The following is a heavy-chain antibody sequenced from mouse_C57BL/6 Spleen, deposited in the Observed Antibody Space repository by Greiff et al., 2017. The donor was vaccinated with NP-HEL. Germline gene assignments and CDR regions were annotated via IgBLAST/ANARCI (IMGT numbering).Heavy chain of an antibody. CDR3: ASSYGYDPLAY. CDR2: IRNKANGYTT. CDR1: GFTFTDYY. V-gene: IGHV7-3*01. Sequence: EVQLVESGGGLVQPGGSLSLSCAASGFTFTDYYMSWVRQPPGKALEWLGFIRNKANGYTTEYSASVKGRFTISRDNSQSILYLQMNALRAEDSATYYCASSYGYDPLAYWGQGTLVTVSA. D-gene: IGHD2-2*01. J-gene: IGHJ3*01.